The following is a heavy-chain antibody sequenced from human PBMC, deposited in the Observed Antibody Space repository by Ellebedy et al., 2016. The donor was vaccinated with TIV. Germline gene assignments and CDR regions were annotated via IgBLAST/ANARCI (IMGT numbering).Heavy chain of an antibody. J-gene: IGHJ6*02. CDR1: GFTFSSYS. D-gene: IGHD2-2*01. CDR3: ARAPSYLGEIVVVPAASLRAYDYAMDV. V-gene: IGHV3-48*01. CDR2: ISSSSSTI. Sequence: PGGSLRLSCAASGFTFSSYSMNWVRQAPGKGLEWVSYISSSSSTIYYADSVKGRFTVSRDNAKNSFFLQMNSMRAEDTAVYYCARAPSYLGEIVVVPAASLRAYDYAMDVWGQGTTVTVSS.